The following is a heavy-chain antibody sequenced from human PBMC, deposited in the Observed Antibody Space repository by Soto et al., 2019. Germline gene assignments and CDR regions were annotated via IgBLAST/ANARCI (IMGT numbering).Heavy chain of an antibody. Sequence: EVQLVESGGGLVQPGGSLRLSCAASGFTFSSYDIHWVRQVTGKGLEWVSAIGAAGDTYYAGSVKGRFTISRENAKNSLYLQMNSLRAGDTAVYYCAREVRGYSYGELDYWGQGTQVTVSS. CDR3: AREVRGYSYGELDY. J-gene: IGHJ4*02. CDR2: IGAAGDT. CDR1: GFTFSSYD. D-gene: IGHD5-18*01. V-gene: IGHV3-13*04.